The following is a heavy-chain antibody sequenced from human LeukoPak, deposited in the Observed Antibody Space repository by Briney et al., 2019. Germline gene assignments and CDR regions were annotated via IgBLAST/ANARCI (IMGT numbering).Heavy chain of an antibody. CDR2: MNPNSGNT. V-gene: IGHV1-8*03. J-gene: IGHJ5*02. D-gene: IGHD3-22*01. CDR1: GYTFTSYD. CDR3: ARGYYDSSGNNWSDP. Sequence: ASVKVSCKASGYTFTSYDINWVRQATGQGLEWMGWMNPNSGNTGYAQKFQGRVTITRNTSISTAYMELSSLRSEDTAVYYCARGYYDSSGNNWSDPWGQGTLVTVSS.